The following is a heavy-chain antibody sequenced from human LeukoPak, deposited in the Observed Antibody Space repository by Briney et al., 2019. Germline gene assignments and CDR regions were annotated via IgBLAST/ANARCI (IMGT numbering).Heavy chain of an antibody. CDR3: ARNTPSLTTCGMDV. J-gene: IGHJ6*02. D-gene: IGHD2-2*01. CDR2: ISGCSSST. CDR1: GFTFSRYS. Sequence: GGSLRLSCAVSGFTFSRYSMNWVRQAPGKGLEWVSVISGCSSSTFYADSVKGRFTISRDNAKNSLYPQMDSLRAEDTAVYYCARNTPSLTTCGMDVWGQGTTVTVSS. V-gene: IGHV3-21*01.